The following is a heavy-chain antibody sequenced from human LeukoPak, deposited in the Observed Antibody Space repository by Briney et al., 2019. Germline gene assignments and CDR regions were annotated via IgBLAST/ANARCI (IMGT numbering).Heavy chain of an antibody. J-gene: IGHJ3*02. V-gene: IGHV4-4*09. CDR1: GGSISSYY. CDR2: IYTSGST. D-gene: IGHD2-8*01. CDR3: ARRLSMREDAFDI. Sequence: SETLSLTCTVSGGSISSYYWSWIRQPPGKGLEWIGYIYTSGSTNYNPSLKSRVTISVDTSKNQFSLKLSSVTAADTAVYYCARRLSMREDAFDIWGQGTTVTVSS.